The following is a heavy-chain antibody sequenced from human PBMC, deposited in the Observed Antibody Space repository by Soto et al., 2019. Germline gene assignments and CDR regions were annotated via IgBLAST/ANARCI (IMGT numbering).Heavy chain of an antibody. Sequence: PGGSLRLSCAASGFTFSSYWMSWVRQAPGKGLEWVANIKQDGSEKYYVDSVKGRFTISRDNAKNSLYLQMNSLRAEDTAVYYCARGPYQQYCSGGSCSRYYYYYYMDVWGKGTTVT. D-gene: IGHD2-15*01. CDR1: GFTFSSYW. CDR2: IKQDGSEK. CDR3: ARGPYQQYCSGGSCSRYYYYYYMDV. J-gene: IGHJ6*03. V-gene: IGHV3-7*01.